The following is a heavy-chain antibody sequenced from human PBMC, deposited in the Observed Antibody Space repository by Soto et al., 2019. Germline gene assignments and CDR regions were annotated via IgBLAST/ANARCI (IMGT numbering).Heavy chain of an antibody. CDR2: VHPDSGGT. V-gene: IGHV1-2*02. Sequence: ASVKVSCKTSGYIFTDHLIHWVRQSPGPGLQWVGWVHPDSGGTNVAQAFQDRVTMTADTSITTAYMDLARLRPDDTAIFYCARGAQGFFPVSGIYFYFDHWGQGTPVTVSS. D-gene: IGHD3-22*01. J-gene: IGHJ4*02. CDR1: GYIFTDHL. CDR3: ARGAQGFFPVSGIYFYFDH.